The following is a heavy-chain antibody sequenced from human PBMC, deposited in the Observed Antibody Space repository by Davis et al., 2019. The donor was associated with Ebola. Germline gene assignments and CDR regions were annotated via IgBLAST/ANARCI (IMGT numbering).Heavy chain of an antibody. CDR1: GGSISSSSYY. CDR3: ASRFLEWLLSNGMDV. CDR2: IYYSGSI. J-gene: IGHJ6*02. V-gene: IGHV4-39*01. Sequence: SETLSLTCTVSGGSISSSSYYWGWIRQPPGKGLEWIGSIYYSGSIYYNPSLKSRVTISVDTSKNQFSLKLSSVTAADTAVYYCASRFLEWLLSNGMDVWGQGTTVTVSS. D-gene: IGHD3-3*01.